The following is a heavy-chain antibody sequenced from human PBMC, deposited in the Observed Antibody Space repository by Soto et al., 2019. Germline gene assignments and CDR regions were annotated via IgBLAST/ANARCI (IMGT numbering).Heavy chain of an antibody. CDR1: GVTFSSYA. D-gene: IGHD3-22*01. J-gene: IGHJ4*02. V-gene: IGHV3-64D*06. CDR3: VKDLSSGYYYFDY. Sequence: GGSLSHSCSSSGVTFSSYAMPLVRQTPGKGLEYVSAISSNGGSTYYADSVKGRFTISRDNSKNTLYLQMSSLRAEDTAVYYCVKDLSSGYYYFDYWGQGTLVTVSS. CDR2: ISSNGGST.